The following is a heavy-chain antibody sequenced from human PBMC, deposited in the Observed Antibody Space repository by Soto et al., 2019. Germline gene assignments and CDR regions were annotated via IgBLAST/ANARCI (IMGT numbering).Heavy chain of an antibody. J-gene: IGHJ4*02. CDR2: ITGSGGRT. Sequence: EVHLLDSGGALVQAGGSLRLSCAASGFTFSTYAMTWVRQAPGKGLEWVSVITGSGGRTLYADSVKGRFTIYRDNSKNTLYLQMNGLRAEDTAIYYCAKDFEGVDSNGNHARGFSHYWGRGTLVTVSP. CDR1: GFTFSTYA. CDR3: AKDFEGVDSNGNHARGFSHY. D-gene: IGHD2-15*01. V-gene: IGHV3-23*01.